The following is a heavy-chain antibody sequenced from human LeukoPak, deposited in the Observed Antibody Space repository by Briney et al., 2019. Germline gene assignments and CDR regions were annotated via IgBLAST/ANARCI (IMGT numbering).Heavy chain of an antibody. CDR2: IYYSGST. CDR3: ARETGYSSGPFDY. CDR1: GGSISSYY. D-gene: IGHD6-19*01. V-gene: IGHV4-59*01. Sequence: SETLSLTXTVSGGSISSYYWSWIRQPPGKGLEWIGYIYYSGSTNYNPSLKSRVTISVDTSKNQFSLKLSSVTAADTAVYYCARETGYSSGPFDYWGQGTLVTVSS. J-gene: IGHJ4*02.